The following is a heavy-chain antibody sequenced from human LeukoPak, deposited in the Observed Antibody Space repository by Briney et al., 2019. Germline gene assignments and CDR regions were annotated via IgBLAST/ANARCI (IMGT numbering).Heavy chain of an antibody. CDR3: AVSYDFWGGYLNHDY. V-gene: IGHV1-2*02. CDR1: VNTFTVYY. D-gene: IGHD3-3*01. J-gene: IGHJ4*02. Sequence: ASVKVSCKPSVNTFTVYYTHWVRQAPGQGLECMGWINPNSGDTNYAQKLQGRVTMTRDTSISTAYMELSRLKSHDTAIYYCAVSYDFWGGYLNHDYWGQGTLVTVSS. CDR2: INPNSGDT.